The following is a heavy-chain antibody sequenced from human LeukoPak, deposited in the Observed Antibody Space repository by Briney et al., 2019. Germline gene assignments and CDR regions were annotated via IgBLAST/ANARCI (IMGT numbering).Heavy chain of an antibody. D-gene: IGHD3-10*02. CDR1: GGSISSYY. V-gene: IGHV4-34*01. Sequence: SETLSLTCTVSGGSISSYYWSWIRQPPGKGLEWIGEINHSGSTNYNPSLKSRVTISVDTSKNQFSLKLSSVTAADTAVYYCAELGITMIGGVWSKGTTVTISS. CDR3: AELGITMIGGV. CDR2: INHSGST. J-gene: IGHJ6*04.